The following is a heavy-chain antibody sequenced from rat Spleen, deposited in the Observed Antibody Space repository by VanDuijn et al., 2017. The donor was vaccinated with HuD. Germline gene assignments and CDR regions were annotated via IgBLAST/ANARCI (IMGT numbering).Heavy chain of an antibody. D-gene: IGHD1-1*01. V-gene: IGHV5-29*01. CDR1: GFIFSRSA. CDR2: ISYDGSST. CDR3: ARHRLLHLDY. Sequence: EVQLVESGGGLVQPGRSMKLSCAASGFIFSRSAMAWVRQAPTKGLEWVATISYDGSSTYYRDSVKGRFTISRDNAKSTLYLQMDSLRSEDTATYYCARHRLLHLDYWGQGVMVTVSS. J-gene: IGHJ2*01.